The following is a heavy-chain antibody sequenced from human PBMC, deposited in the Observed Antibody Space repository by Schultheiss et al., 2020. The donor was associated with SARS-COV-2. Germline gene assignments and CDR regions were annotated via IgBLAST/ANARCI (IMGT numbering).Heavy chain of an antibody. CDR2: INSDGSST. CDR1: GFTFSSYW. V-gene: IGHV3-74*01. D-gene: IGHD5-12*01. CDR3: AKDLRVATIGPLAEVGY. J-gene: IGHJ4*02. Sequence: GGSLRLSCAASGFTFSSYWMHWVRQAPGKGLVWVSRINSDGSSTSYADSVKGRFTISRDNAKNSLYLQMNSLRAEDTAVYYCAKDLRVATIGPLAEVGYWGQGTLVTVSS.